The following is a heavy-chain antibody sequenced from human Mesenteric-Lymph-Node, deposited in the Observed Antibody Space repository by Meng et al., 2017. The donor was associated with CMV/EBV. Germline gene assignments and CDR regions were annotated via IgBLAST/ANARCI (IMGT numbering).Heavy chain of an antibody. V-gene: IGHV1-46*01. Sequence: SGYPFSSTYIHWVCQAPGQGLECMGIIHPSDGTTRYTQKFQGRVTMTRDTSTTTVYMELTSLRSEDTAVYYCARARRLVGAMCWFDPWGQGTLVTVSS. CDR2: IHPSDGTT. CDR1: GYPFSSTY. J-gene: IGHJ5*02. D-gene: IGHD1-26*01. CDR3: ARARRLVGAMCWFDP.